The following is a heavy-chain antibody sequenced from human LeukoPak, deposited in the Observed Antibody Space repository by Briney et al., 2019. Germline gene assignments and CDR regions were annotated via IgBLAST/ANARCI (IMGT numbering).Heavy chain of an antibody. V-gene: IGHV4-34*01. J-gene: IGHJ4*02. CDR2: STHTGST. CDR1: GESFSDHY. CDR3: ARGRTGAAALDF. D-gene: IGHD2-2*01. Sequence: SETLSLTCAVYGESFSDHYWTWIRQTTGKGLEWIGESTHTGSTNYNPSLKSRVTISVDTSKNQFSLKLTSVTDADTALYHCARGRTGAAALDFWGPGTLVTVSS.